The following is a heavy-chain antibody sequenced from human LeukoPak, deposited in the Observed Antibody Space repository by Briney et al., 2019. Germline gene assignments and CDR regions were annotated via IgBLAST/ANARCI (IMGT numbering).Heavy chain of an antibody. Sequence: TRRCLRLSCTAPGSSLSGAWMSWVRQPPGKGLEWVGRIKSKVHGETVDYAEPVKGRFTMSRADSRTTGYLQMDSLRIQATATDYCPTAATLNWGQGSLVTVSS. V-gene: IGHV3-15*01. J-gene: IGHJ4*02. CDR3: PTAATLN. CDR2: IKSKVHGETV. CDR1: GSSLSGAW.